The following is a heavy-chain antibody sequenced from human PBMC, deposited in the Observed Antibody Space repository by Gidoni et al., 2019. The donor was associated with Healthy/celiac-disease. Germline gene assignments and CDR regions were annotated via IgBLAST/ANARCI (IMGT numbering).Heavy chain of an antibody. CDR2: IYSGGST. J-gene: IGHJ6*02. Sequence: EVQLVETGGGLIQPGGSLRLSCADSGFTVSSNYMSWVRQAPGKGLEWVSVIYSGGSTYYADSVKGRFTISRDHSKNTLYLQMNSLRAEDTAVYYCARVRSYGDYLVDVWGQGTTVTVSS. CDR3: ARVRSYGDYLVDV. D-gene: IGHD4-17*01. CDR1: GFTVSSNY. V-gene: IGHV3-53*02.